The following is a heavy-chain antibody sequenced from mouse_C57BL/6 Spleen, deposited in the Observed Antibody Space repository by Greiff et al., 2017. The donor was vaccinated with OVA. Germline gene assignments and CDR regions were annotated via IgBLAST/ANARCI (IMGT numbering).Heavy chain of an antibody. J-gene: IGHJ2*01. D-gene: IGHD1-1*01. CDR2: ISYDGSN. Sequence: VQLKESGPGLVKPSQSLSLTCSVTGYSITSGYYWNWIRQFPGNKLEWMGYISYDGSNNYNPSLKNRISITRDTSKNQFFLKLNSVTTEDTATYYCARDYYGSSYVSGCDYWGQGTTLTVSS. V-gene: IGHV3-6*01. CDR1: GYSITSGYY. CDR3: ARDYYGSSYVSGCDY.